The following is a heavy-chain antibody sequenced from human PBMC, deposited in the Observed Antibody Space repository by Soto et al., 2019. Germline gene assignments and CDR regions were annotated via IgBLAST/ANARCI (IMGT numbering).Heavy chain of an antibody. Sequence: QVQLVESGGGVVQPGRSLRLSCAASGFTFSSYAMHWVRQAPGKGLEWVAVISYDGSNKYYADSVKGRFTISRDNSKNTLYLQMNSLRAEDTAVYYCAREGRYSSSWYRNWFDPWGQGTLVTVSS. CDR2: ISYDGSNK. J-gene: IGHJ5*02. D-gene: IGHD6-13*01. V-gene: IGHV3-30-3*01. CDR1: GFTFSSYA. CDR3: AREGRYSSSWYRNWFDP.